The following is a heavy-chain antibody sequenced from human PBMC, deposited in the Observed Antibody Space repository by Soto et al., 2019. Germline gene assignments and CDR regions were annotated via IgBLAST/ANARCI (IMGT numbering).Heavy chain of an antibody. V-gene: IGHV3-48*01. CDR1: GFSLYNYA. CDR3: VRDPSRVNDWARYVDL. CDR2: ISLSSANI. J-gene: IGHJ2*01. Sequence: EVQLVESGGGLVQPGGSLRLSCAASGFSLYNYAMDWVRQAPGQGLAWVSYISLSSANIHYADSVRGRFTVSRDNAKNSLYLQMNSLRAEDTAVYYCVRDPSRVNDWARYVDLWGRGTLVTVSS. D-gene: IGHD3-16*01.